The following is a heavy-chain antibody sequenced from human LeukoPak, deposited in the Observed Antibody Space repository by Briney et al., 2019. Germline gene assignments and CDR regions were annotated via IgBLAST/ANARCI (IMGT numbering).Heavy chain of an antibody. Sequence: GGSLRLSCAASGFTFSSYAMHWVRQAPGKGLEYVSAISSNGGSTYYANSVKGRFIISRDNSKNTLHLQMVSLGAEDMAVYYCARDRYSGIPVYYFDYWGQGTLVTVSS. CDR2: ISSNGGST. V-gene: IGHV3-64*01. J-gene: IGHJ4*02. CDR1: GFTFSSYA. CDR3: ARDRYSGIPVYYFDY. D-gene: IGHD1-26*01.